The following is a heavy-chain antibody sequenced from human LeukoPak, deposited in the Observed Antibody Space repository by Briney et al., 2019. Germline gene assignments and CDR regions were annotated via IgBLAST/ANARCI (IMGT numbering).Heavy chain of an antibody. CDR3: ARDHPIFGVVILFDY. Sequence: GGSLRLSCAASGFTFSSYEMNWVRQAPGKGLEWVSYISSSGSTIYYADSVKGLFTISRDNAKNSLYLQMNSLRAEDTAVYYCARDHPIFGVVILFDYWGQGTLVTVSS. CDR1: GFTFSSYE. D-gene: IGHD3-3*01. J-gene: IGHJ4*02. V-gene: IGHV3-48*03. CDR2: ISSSGSTI.